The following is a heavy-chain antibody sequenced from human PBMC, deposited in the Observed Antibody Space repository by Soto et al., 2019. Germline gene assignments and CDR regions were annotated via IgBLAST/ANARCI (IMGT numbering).Heavy chain of an antibody. V-gene: IGHV3-30*01. J-gene: IGHJ6*02. D-gene: IGHD1-1*01. CDR3: ARVRMGSHHRAWLERYGIDV. Sequence: DSVKGRFTISRDNSKNTLSLQMNSLRAEDTAVYYCARVRMGSHHRAWLERYGIDVWGQGTTVTVSS.